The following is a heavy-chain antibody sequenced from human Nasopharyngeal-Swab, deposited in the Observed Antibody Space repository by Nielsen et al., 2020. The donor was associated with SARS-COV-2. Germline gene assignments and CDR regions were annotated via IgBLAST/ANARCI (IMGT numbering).Heavy chain of an antibody. V-gene: IGHV4-59*01. D-gene: IGHD6-6*01. CDR1: GGSISSYY. J-gene: IGHJ6*03. CDR3: ARVLIAARYYYYMDV. Sequence: SETLSLTCTVSGGSISSYYWSWIRQPPGKGLEWIGYIYYSGSTNYNPPLKSRVTISVDTSKNQFSLKLSSVTAADTAVYYCARVLIAARYYYYMDVWGKGTTVTVSS. CDR2: IYYSGST.